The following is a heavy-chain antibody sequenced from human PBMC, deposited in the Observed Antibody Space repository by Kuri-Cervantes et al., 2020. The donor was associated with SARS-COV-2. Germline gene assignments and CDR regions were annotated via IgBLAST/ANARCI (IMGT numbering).Heavy chain of an antibody. CDR3: ARDRINDFDI. Sequence: GESLKISCAASGFTFSSYWMSWVRQAPGKGLEWVSSISSSRNYIYYADSVRGRFTISRDNAKNSLYLQMNSLRAEDTAVYYCARDRINDFDIWGQGTMVTVSS. CDR2: ISSSRNYI. J-gene: IGHJ3*02. CDR1: GFTFSSYW. D-gene: IGHD2-15*01. V-gene: IGHV3-21*01.